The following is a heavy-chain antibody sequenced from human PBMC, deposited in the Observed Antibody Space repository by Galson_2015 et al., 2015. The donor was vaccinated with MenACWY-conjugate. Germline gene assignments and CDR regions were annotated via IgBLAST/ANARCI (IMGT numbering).Heavy chain of an antibody. CDR2: IIPIFGTA. Sequence: SVKVSCKASGYTFTNYPMHWVRQAPGQGLEWMGGIIPIFGTANYAQKFQGRVTITADESTSTAYMELSSLRSEDTAVYYCASGRELLANFDYWGQGTLVTVSS. V-gene: IGHV1-69*13. D-gene: IGHD1-26*01. J-gene: IGHJ4*02. CDR1: GYTFTNYP. CDR3: ASGRELLANFDY.